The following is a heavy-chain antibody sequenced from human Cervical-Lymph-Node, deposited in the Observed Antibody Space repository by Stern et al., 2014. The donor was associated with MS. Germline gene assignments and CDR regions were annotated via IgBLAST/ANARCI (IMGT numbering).Heavy chain of an antibody. V-gene: IGHV5-51*01. D-gene: IGHD1-26*01. CDR1: GYSFTLYW. Sequence: EVQLVESGAEMKKPGESLKISCKGSGYSFTLYWIGWVRQMPGKCPEWMGIIDPGDSDPRYSPSFQGQVTISADKSISTAYLQWSSLKASDTAMYYCAALVRGSYFYWGQGTLVTVSS. J-gene: IGHJ4*02. CDR3: AALVRGSYFY. CDR2: IDPGDSDP.